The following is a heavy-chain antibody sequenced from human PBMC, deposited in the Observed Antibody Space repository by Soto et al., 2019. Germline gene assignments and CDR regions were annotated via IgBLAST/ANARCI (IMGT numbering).Heavy chain of an antibody. D-gene: IGHD3-3*01. V-gene: IGHV3-23*01. CDR2: ISGSSGTT. CDR1: GFTFENYA. CDR3: AKDSWAIFGVPAGEYYAMDV. J-gene: IGHJ6*02. Sequence: GSLRLSCVASGFTFENYAMSWVRQAPGKGLEWVSAISGSSGTTYYSDSVKGRFTISRDNSKNTVYLQMNDLRVEDAAEYFCAKDSWAIFGVPAGEYYAMDVWGQGTTVTVSS.